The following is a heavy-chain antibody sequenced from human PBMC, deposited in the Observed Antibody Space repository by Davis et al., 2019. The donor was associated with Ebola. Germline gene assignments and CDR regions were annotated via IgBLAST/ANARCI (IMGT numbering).Heavy chain of an antibody. V-gene: IGHV4-34*01. CDR2: INHSGST. Sequence: SETLSLTCAVYGGSFSGYYWSWIRQPPGKGLEWIGEINHSGSTNYNPPLKSRVTISVDTSKNQFSLKLSSVTAADTAVYYCAREALIVVVPAAPEPGVGDWFDPWGQGTLVTISS. J-gene: IGHJ5*02. CDR1: GGSFSGYY. CDR3: AREALIVVVPAAPEPGVGDWFDP. D-gene: IGHD2-2*01.